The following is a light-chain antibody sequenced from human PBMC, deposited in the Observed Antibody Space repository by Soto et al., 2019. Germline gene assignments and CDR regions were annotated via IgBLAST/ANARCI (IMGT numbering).Light chain of an antibody. CDR1: SSDVGGYDY. Sequence: QSALTQPASVSGSPGQSITISCTGTSSDVGGYDYVSWYQQYPGRAPKLIISDVSNWPSGFSDRFSGSKSGNTASLTISGLQAEDEADYYCSSYTSNRVPVFGGGTKLTVL. CDR2: DVS. J-gene: IGLJ2*01. V-gene: IGLV2-14*01. CDR3: SSYTSNRVPV.